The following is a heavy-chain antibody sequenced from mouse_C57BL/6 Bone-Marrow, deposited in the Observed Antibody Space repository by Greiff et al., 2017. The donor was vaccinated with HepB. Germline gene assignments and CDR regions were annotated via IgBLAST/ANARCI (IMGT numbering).Heavy chain of an antibody. J-gene: IGHJ3*01. V-gene: IGHV5-4*01. CDR2: ISDGGSYT. D-gene: IGHD1-1*01. CDR3: AREGYYYGSSSWFAY. Sequence: EVKLVESGGGLVKPGGSLKLSCAASGFTFSSYAMSWVRQTPEKRLEWVATISDGGSYTYYPDNVKGRFTISRDNAKNNLYLQMSHLKSEDTAMYYCAREGYYYGSSSWFAYWGQGTLVTVSA. CDR1: GFTFSSYA.